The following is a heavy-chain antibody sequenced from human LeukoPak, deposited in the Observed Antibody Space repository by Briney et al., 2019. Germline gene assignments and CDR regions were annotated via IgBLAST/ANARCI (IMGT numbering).Heavy chain of an antibody. D-gene: IGHD6-13*01. V-gene: IGHV4-59*12. CDR3: ARDQRRGVYVSSKNDY. J-gene: IGHJ4*02. CDR1: GGSISSYY. Sequence: PSETLSLTCTVSGGSISSYYWSWIRQPPGKGLECIGYIHYTGSTNYNPSLKSRVTISVDTSKNQFSLKLSSVTAADTAVYYCARDQRRGVYVSSKNDYWGQGTLVTVSS. CDR2: IHYTGST.